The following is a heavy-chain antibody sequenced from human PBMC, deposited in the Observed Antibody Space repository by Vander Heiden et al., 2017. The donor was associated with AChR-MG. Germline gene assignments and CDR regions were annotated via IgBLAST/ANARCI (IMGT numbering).Heavy chain of an antibody. CDR3: ATPKPIVGARSYYYYGMDV. CDR2: ISAYNGNT. V-gene: IGHV1-18*01. D-gene: IGHD1-26*01. J-gene: IGHJ6*02. Sequence: QVQLVQSGAEVKKPGASVKVSCKASGYTFTSYGISWVRQAPGQGLEWMGWISAYNGNTNYAQKLQGRVTMTTDTSTSTAYMELRSLRSDDTAVYYCATPKPIVGARSYYYYGMDVWGQGTTVTLSS. CDR1: GYTFTSYG.